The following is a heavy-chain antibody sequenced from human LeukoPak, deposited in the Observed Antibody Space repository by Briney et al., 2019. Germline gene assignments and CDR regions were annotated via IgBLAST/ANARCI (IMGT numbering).Heavy chain of an antibody. J-gene: IGHJ4*02. Sequence: QPGGSLRLSCAASRFTVSHYYMSWVRQAPGKGLEWVSLIYTGGSAYYSDSVKGRFTISRDNSKNTLYLQMNSLRAEDTAVYYCARGYGDYWGQGTLVTVS. V-gene: IGHV3-66*02. CDR3: ARGYGDY. D-gene: IGHD1-1*01. CDR2: IYTGGSA. CDR1: RFTVSHYY.